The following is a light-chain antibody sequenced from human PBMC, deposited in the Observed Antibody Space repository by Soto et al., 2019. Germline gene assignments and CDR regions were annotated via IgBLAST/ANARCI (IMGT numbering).Light chain of an antibody. V-gene: IGKV1-5*03. CDR1: ESISSW. CDR3: QQYKSYSRT. CDR2: KAS. Sequence: DIQMTQSPSTLSASVGDRVTITCRASESISSWLAWYQQKPGKAPKLLIYKASNLESGVPSRFSGSGSGTEFTLTISSLQPDDFETYYCQQYKSYSRTLGPGPTVDI. J-gene: IGKJ3*01.